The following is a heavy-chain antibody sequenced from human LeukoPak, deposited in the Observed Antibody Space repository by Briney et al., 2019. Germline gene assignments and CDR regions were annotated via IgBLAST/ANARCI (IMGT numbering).Heavy chain of an antibody. CDR2: IYSGGNT. CDR3: AKDGGLWVSAHWGDS. V-gene: IGHV3-53*01. CDR1: GFTVSSNY. J-gene: IGHJ4*02. D-gene: IGHD7-27*01. Sequence: GGSLRLSCAASGFTVSSNYMSWVRQAPGKGLEWVSVIYSGGNTYYADSVKGRFTVSRDNSKNTLFLQMNSLRAEDTAVYYCAKDGGLWVSAHWGDSWGRGTLVTVSS.